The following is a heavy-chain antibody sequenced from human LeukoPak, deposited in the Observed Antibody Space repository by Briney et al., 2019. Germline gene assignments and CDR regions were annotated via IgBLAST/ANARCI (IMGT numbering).Heavy chain of an antibody. D-gene: IGHD5-18*01. V-gene: IGHV1-2*04. CDR3: ARDLQITATAMVLSVFDY. Sequence: GASVKVSCKASGYTFTGYYMHWVRQAPGQGLEWMGWINPNSGGTNYAQKFQGWVTMTRDTSISTAYMELSRLRSDDTAVYYCARDLQITATAMVLSVFDYWGQGTLVTVSS. CDR2: INPNSGGT. J-gene: IGHJ4*02. CDR1: GYTFTGYY.